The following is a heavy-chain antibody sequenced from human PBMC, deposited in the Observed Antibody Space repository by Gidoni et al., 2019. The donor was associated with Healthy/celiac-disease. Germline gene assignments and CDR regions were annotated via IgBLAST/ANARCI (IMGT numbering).Heavy chain of an antibody. Sequence: QLQLQESGPGLVKPSATLSLTCTVSGGSISSSSYYWGWIRQPPGKGLEWIGSIYYSGSTYYNPSIKSRVTISVDTSKNQFSLKLSSVTAADTAVYYCARGLVGYAPFDPWGQGTLVTVSS. D-gene: IGHD1-26*01. CDR2: IYYSGST. J-gene: IGHJ5*02. V-gene: IGHV4-39*01. CDR1: GGSISSSSYY. CDR3: ARGLVGYAPFDP.